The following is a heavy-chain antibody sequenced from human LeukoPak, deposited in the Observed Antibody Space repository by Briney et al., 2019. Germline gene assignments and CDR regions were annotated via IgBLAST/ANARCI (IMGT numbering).Heavy chain of an antibody. CDR3: ARDSSGWYYFDY. CDR1: GGSILSSSHY. Sequence: SETLSLTCTVSGGSILSSSHYWGWIRQPPGKGLEWIGSIYDSGSTYYNSSLKSRVTISVDTSKNQFSLKLSSVTAADMAVYYCARDSSGWYYFDYWGQGTLVTVSS. J-gene: IGHJ4*02. CDR2: IYDSGST. V-gene: IGHV4-39*07. D-gene: IGHD6-19*01.